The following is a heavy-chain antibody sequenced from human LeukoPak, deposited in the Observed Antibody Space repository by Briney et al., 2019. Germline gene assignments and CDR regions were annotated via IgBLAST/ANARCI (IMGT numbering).Heavy chain of an antibody. CDR3: ARDYYDSSGFELGFDY. CDR2: INSNSGGT. Sequence: ASVKVSCKASGYTFTGYYMHWVRQAPGQGLEWMGWINSNSGGTNYAQKFQGRVTMTRDTSISTAYMELSRLRSDDTAVYYCARDYYDSSGFELGFDYWGQGTLVTVSS. J-gene: IGHJ4*02. CDR1: GYTFTGYY. D-gene: IGHD3-22*01. V-gene: IGHV1-2*02.